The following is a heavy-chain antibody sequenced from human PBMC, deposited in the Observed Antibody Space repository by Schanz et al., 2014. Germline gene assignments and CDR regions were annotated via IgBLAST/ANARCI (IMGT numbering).Heavy chain of an antibody. D-gene: IGHD1-26*01. V-gene: IGHV3-48*01. J-gene: IGHJ4*02. CDR1: GFTFSDYS. CDR3: ARDSGSHYLVDY. Sequence: EVQLVESGGGWVQPGGSLRLSCAASGFTFSDYSMNWVRQAPGKGPEWVSYIRSSSTPIYYADSVKGRFTISRDNAKNSLFLQMNSLRPEDTAVYYCARDSGSHYLVDYWGQGTLVTVSS. CDR2: IRSSSTPI.